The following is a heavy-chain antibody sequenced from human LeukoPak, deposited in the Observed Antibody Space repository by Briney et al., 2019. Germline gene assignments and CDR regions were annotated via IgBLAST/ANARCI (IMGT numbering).Heavy chain of an antibody. Sequence: PGGSLRLSCAASGFTFSSYEMNWVRQAPGKGLEWVSYISSSGSTIYYADSVKGRFTISRDNAKNSLYLQMNSLRAEDTAVYYCARGGSSWYFYFDYWGQGTLVTVSS. CDR3: ARGGSSWYFYFDY. J-gene: IGHJ4*02. CDR1: GFTFSSYE. D-gene: IGHD6-13*01. CDR2: ISSSGSTI. V-gene: IGHV3-48*03.